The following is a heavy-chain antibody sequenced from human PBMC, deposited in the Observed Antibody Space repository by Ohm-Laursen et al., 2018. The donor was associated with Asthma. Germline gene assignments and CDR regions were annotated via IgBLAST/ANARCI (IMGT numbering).Heavy chain of an antibody. D-gene: IGHD1-26*01. V-gene: IGHV3-30-3*01. CDR3: ARAPYSGSYHGRDWFDP. CDR2: ISYDGSNK. CDR1: GYTFSSYA. Sequence: SLRLSCAASGYTFSSYAMHWVRQAPGKGLEWVAVISYDGSNKYYADSVKGRFTISRDNSKNTLYLQMNSLRAEDTAVYYCARAPYSGSYHGRDWFDPWAREPWSPSPQ. J-gene: IGHJ5*02.